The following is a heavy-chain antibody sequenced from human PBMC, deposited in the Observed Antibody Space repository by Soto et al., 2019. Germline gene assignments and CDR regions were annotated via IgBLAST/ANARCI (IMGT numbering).Heavy chain of an antibody. CDR3: VRQGIGNLHGLVDV. CDR1: SGPSSSHN. CDR2: VYSTGGT. Sequence: QVQLQQSGPGLVKPSETLSLTCSVSSGPSSSHNWGWIRQPPGRGLEWIGYVYSTGGTSYNPSLKXXVXLSADTSTNHISLTLTSVTAADTAVYYGVRQGIGNLHGLVDVWGQGTTVRVSS. V-gene: IGHV4-59*08. D-gene: IGHD1-1*01. J-gene: IGHJ6*02.